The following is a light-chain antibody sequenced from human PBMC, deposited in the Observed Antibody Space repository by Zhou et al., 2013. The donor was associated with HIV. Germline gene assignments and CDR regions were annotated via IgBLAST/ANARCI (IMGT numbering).Light chain of an antibody. V-gene: IGKV3-20*01. Sequence: PGERATLSCRASQSVSSIYLAWYQQKPGQAPRLLMYDASSRANGIPDRFSGSGSGTDFTLTISRLEPEDFAVYYCQQYGSSIPTFGQGTKVEI. J-gene: IGKJ1*01. CDR2: DAS. CDR3: QQYGSSIPT. CDR1: QSVSSIY.